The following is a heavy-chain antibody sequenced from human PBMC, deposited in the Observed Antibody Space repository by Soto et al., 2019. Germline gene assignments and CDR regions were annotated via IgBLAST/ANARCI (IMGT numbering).Heavy chain of an antibody. D-gene: IGHD3-22*01. V-gene: IGHV4-59*01. CDR1: GGSISGRC. J-gene: IGHJ4*02. CDR3: AKSHYDSSGYYITAH. Sequence: SETLSLTCTVSGGSISGRCWSWVRQSPGKGLEWIGYFCYTGSTNYNPSLKSRVTISVDRSKTQCSLKLTSVTAADTAVYYCAKSHYDSSGYYITAHWGQGTLVTVSS. CDR2: FCYTGST.